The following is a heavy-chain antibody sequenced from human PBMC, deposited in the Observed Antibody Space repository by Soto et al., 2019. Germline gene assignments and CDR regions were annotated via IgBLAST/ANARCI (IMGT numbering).Heavy chain of an antibody. J-gene: IGHJ5*02. V-gene: IGHV4-59*01. CDR1: GAFSSTDY. Sequence: QVQLQESGPGLVKPSETLSLTCTVSGAFSSTDYCNWIRQPPGKGHEWVGYMYNIGRTNYNHSLKSRVSISLDTSKNQFSLKLSSVIAADTAVYYCARSFCRDAVRCNWFDHWGLGTLVTASS. CDR2: MYNIGRT. D-gene: IGHD2-8*01. CDR3: ARSFCRDAVRCNWFDH.